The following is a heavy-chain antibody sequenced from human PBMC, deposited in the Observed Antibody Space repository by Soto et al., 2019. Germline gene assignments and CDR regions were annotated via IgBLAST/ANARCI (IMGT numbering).Heavy chain of an antibody. CDR2: VIPIFVTA. V-gene: IGHV1-69*01. D-gene: IGHD6-6*01. CDR1: GGTFSSYA. CDR3: ARLRHSSSSEGWFDP. J-gene: IGHJ5*02. Sequence: QVQLVQSGAEVKKPGSSVKVSCKASGGTFSSYAISWVRQAPGRGLGWMGGVIPIFVTANYAQKFQGRVTITADESTSTAYMGLSSLRSEDTAVYYCARLRHSSSSEGWFDPWGQGTLVTVSS.